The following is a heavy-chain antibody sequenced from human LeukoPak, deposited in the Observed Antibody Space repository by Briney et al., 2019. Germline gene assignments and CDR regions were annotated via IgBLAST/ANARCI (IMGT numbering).Heavy chain of an antibody. J-gene: IGHJ4*02. CDR2: INPNSGGT. CDR3: ARDKTPGIAAAGPPDY. D-gene: IGHD6-13*01. CDR1: GYTFTGYY. V-gene: IGHV1-2*02. Sequence: GASVKVSCKASGYTFTGYYMHWVRQAPGQGLEWMGWINPNSGGTNYAQKFQGRVTMTRDTSISTAYMELSRLRSDDTAVYYCARDKTPGIAAAGPPDYWGRGTLVTVSS.